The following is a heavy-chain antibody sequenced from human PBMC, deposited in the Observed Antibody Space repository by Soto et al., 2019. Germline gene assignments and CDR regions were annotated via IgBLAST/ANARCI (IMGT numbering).Heavy chain of an antibody. J-gene: IGHJ4*02. Sequence: QITLKESGPTLVKPTQTLTLTCSFSGFSFISSGVGVAWIRQPSGKAVEWLASIYWNDDKRFTPSVSSRLTITKDTSKNQVVLTMTNMDPVDTATYYCAHSRDYRGFFDYWGQGTLVTVSS. CDR3: AHSRDYRGFFDY. CDR2: IYWNDDK. D-gene: IGHD2-21*01. V-gene: IGHV2-5*01. CDR1: GFSFISSGVG.